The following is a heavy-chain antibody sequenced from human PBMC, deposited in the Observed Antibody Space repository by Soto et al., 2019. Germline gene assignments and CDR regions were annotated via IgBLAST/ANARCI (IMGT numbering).Heavy chain of an antibody. CDR3: AKDYLGYGDSPIDY. J-gene: IGHJ4*02. Sequence: QVQLVESGGGVVQPGRSLRLSCAASGFTFSSYGMHWVRQAPGKGLEWVAVISYDGSNKYYADSVKGRFTISRDNSKNTLYLQMNSLRAEDTAVYYCAKDYLGYGDSPIDYWGQGTLVTVSS. CDR2: ISYDGSNK. CDR1: GFTFSSYG. D-gene: IGHD4-17*01. V-gene: IGHV3-30*18.